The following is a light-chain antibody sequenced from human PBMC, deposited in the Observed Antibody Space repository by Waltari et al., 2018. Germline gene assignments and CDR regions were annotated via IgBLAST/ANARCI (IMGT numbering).Light chain of an antibody. CDR3: QQYGDSFT. Sequence: EIVLTQSPGTLSLSPGERATLSCRASQGVDSKYLAWYQHKPGQAPRLLIYGASIRATGTPPRFRGSGSGTDFTLTISRLEPEDFALYYCQQYGDSFTFGPGTKVDI. J-gene: IGKJ3*01. CDR1: QGVDSKY. CDR2: GAS. V-gene: IGKV3-20*01.